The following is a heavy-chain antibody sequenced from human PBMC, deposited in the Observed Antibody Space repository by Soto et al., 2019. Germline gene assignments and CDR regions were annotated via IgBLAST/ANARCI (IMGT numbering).Heavy chain of an antibody. CDR1: GGSLSDYS. V-gene: IGHV4-34*02. CDR3: ARGGGKSGYFFDY. J-gene: IGHJ4*02. CDR2: INHGGST. Sequence: QVQLRQWGAGLLKPSETLSLRCAVYGGSLSDYSWSWIRHSPEKGLEWIGEINHGGSTKYNPSLKSRVTISVDTSKNQVSLILASATAADTAVYRCARGGGKSGYFFDYWGRGTLVTVSS. D-gene: IGHD5-12*01.